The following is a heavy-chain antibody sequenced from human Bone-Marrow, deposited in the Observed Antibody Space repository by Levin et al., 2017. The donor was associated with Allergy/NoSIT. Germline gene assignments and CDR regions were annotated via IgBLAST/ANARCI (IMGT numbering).Heavy chain of an antibody. J-gene: IGHJ4*02. CDR2: ISSDLSKI. D-gene: IGHD3-22*01. CDR1: GFTFSNFG. Sequence: PGGSLRLSCDASGFTFSNFGMHWVRQAPGRGLEWVAFISSDLSKIHYAESVKGRFSISRDNSKNTLYLQMNNLRLDDTAFYYCAKEFNYRYFLDSDPIMSFDVWGQGTLVTVSS. V-gene: IGHV3-30*18. CDR3: AKEFNYRYFLDSDPIMSFDV.